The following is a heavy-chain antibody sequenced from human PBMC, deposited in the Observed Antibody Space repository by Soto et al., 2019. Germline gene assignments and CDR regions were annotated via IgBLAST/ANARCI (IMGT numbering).Heavy chain of an antibody. CDR3: ARGQVVAAQH. CDR2: IYHSGST. CDR1: GGSISRGGYS. J-gene: IGHJ4*02. V-gene: IGHV4-30-2*01. D-gene: IGHD2-15*01. Sequence: SETLSLTCAVSGGSISRGGYSWSWIRQPPGKGLECIGYIYHSGSTYYNPSLKSRVTISVDRSKNQFSLKLSSVTAADTAVYYCARGQVVAAQHWGQGTLVTVSS.